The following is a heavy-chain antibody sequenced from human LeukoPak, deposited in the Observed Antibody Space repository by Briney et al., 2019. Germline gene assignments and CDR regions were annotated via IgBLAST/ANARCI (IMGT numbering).Heavy chain of an antibody. CDR2: ISVYNGNT. V-gene: IGHV1-18*01. J-gene: IGHJ4*02. CDR3: AASGWSKPYYFDS. D-gene: IGHD6-19*01. Sequence: GASVKVSCKASTYTFNSYGINWVRQAPGQGLEWMGWISVYNGNTNYAQRFQGRVTMTTDTSTRTAYMELRSLTSDDTAMYYCAASGWSKPYYFDSWGQGTLVTVSS. CDR1: TYTFNSYG.